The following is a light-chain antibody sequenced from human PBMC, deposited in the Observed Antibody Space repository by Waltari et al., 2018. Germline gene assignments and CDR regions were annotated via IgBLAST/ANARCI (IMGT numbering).Light chain of an antibody. CDR2: GAS. Sequence: EIVMTQSPATLSVSPGERATLSCRASQRISSHLAWYQQKPGQAPRLLSYGASTRATGIPARFSGSGSGTEFTLTISSLQSEDFAVYCCHQYHDWPQTFGQGTKVELK. J-gene: IGKJ1*01. V-gene: IGKV3-15*01. CDR1: QRISSH. CDR3: HQYHDWPQT.